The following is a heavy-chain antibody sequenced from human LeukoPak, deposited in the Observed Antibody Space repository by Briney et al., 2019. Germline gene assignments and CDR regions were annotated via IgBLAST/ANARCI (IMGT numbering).Heavy chain of an antibody. Sequence: GGSMRLSCAASGFTFSRYAMHWVRQAPGKGLEWVAVISYDGSNKYYADSVKGRFTISRDNSKNTLYLQMNSLRAEDTAVYYCARDPSRVGARPFDYWGQGTLVTVSS. D-gene: IGHD1-26*01. CDR3: ARDPSRVGARPFDY. J-gene: IGHJ4*02. V-gene: IGHV3-30-3*01. CDR2: ISYDGSNK. CDR1: GFTFSRYA.